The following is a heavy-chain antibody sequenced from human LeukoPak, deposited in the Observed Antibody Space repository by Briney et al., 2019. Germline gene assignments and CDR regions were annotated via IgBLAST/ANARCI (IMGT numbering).Heavy chain of an antibody. CDR2: ISGSGGST. D-gene: IGHD3-22*01. Sequence: GGSLRLSCAASGFTFNSYTMSWVRPAPGKGLEWVSAISGSGGSTYYADSVKGRFTISRDNSKNTLYLQMNSLRAEDTAVYYCAKEDRITMIAVVYFDYWGQGTLVTVSS. V-gene: IGHV3-23*01. J-gene: IGHJ4*02. CDR1: GFTFNSYT. CDR3: AKEDRITMIAVVYFDY.